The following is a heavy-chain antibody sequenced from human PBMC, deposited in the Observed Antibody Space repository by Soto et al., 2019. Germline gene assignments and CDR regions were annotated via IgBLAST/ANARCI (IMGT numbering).Heavy chain of an antibody. J-gene: IGHJ6*02. D-gene: IGHD6-13*01. CDR1: GFTFSSYW. V-gene: IGHV3-7*01. CDR3: AKDRPGIAAAGPAYYYYGMDV. CDR2: IKQDGSEK. Sequence: GGSLRLSCAASGFTFSSYWMSWVRQAPGKGLEWVANIKQDGSEKYYVDSVKGRFTISRDNSKNTLYLQMNSLRAEDTAVYYCAKDRPGIAAAGPAYYYYGMDVWGQGTTVTVSS.